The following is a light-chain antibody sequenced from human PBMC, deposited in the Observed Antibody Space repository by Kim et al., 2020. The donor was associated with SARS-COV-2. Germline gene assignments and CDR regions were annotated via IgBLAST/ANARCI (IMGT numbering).Light chain of an antibody. Sequence: QRVTISCNGSSSNIGAGYDVHWYQQLPGTAPKLLIYGNSNRPSGVPDRFSGSKSGTSASLAITGLQAEDEADYYCQSYDSSLSGYVFGTGTKVTVL. V-gene: IGLV1-40*01. CDR3: QSYDSSLSGYV. CDR2: GNS. J-gene: IGLJ1*01. CDR1: SSNIGAGYD.